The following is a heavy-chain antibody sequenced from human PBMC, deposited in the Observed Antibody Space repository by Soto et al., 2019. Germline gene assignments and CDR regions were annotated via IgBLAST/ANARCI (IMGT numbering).Heavy chain of an antibody. CDR2: IYYSGST. CDR3: ATRRGYCSSTSCYSYYYYMDV. D-gene: IGHD2-2*02. J-gene: IGHJ6*03. V-gene: IGHV4-31*03. CDR1: GGSISSGCYY. Sequence: PSETLSLTCTVSGGSISSGCYYWSWIRQHPGKGLECIGYIYYSGSTYYNPSLKSRVTISVDTSKNQFSLKLSSVTAADTAVYYCATRRGYCSSTSCYSYYYYMDVWGKGTTVTVSS.